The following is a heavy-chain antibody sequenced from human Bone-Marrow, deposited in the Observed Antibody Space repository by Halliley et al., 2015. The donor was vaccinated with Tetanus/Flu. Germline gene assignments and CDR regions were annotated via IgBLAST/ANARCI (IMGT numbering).Heavy chain of an antibody. J-gene: IGHJ4*02. V-gene: IGHV4-59*01. Sequence: TLSLTCTVSGGSISRYFWNWIRQPPGKGLQWIGYISYSGSTNYNPSLKSRAAISVDTSQNQFSLKLSSVTAADTAVYYCASLGDLDYWGQGTLVTVSS. CDR3: ASLGDLDY. CDR1: GGSISRYF. CDR2: ISYSGST.